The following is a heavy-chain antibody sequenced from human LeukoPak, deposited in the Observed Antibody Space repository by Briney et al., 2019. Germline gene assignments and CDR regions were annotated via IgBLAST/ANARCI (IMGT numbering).Heavy chain of an antibody. V-gene: IGHV1-18*04. Sequence: ASVKVSCKASGYTFTGYYMHWVRQAPGQGLEWMGWISAYNGNTNYAQKLQGRVTMTTDTSTSTAYMELRSLRSDDTAVYYCARGPVGFPITMIVFDYWGQGTLVTVSS. D-gene: IGHD3-22*01. CDR1: GYTFTGYY. J-gene: IGHJ4*02. CDR2: ISAYNGNT. CDR3: ARGPVGFPITMIVFDY.